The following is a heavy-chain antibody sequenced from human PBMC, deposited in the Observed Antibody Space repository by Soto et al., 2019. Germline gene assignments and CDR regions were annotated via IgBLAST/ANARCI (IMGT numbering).Heavy chain of an antibody. CDR2: ISPYTGNT. V-gene: IGHV1-18*01. J-gene: IGHJ6*02. CDR3: AMVDLYVTPTPQDV. CDR1: GYIFVNYG. Sequence: QVQLEQSGDEVKKPGASVKVSCKASGYIFVNYGIAWVRQAPGQGLEWLGWISPYTGNTYYATKVQGRLTLXPXTTXSTAFMDLGSLTSADTAVYYCAMVDLYVTPTPQDVWGQGTTVTVSS. D-gene: IGHD3-16*01.